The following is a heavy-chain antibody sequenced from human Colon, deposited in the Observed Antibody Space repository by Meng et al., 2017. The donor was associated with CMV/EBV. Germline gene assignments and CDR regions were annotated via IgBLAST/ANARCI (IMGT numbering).Heavy chain of an antibody. J-gene: IGHJ4*02. CDR2: IRYDGSNK. CDR1: GFTFSDYY. Sequence: GGSLRLSCEASGFTFSDYYMTWIRQAPGKGLEWVAFIRYDGSNKYYADSVKGRFTISRDNSKNTLYLQMNSLRAEDTAVYYCAKEAVGATFVFDYWGQGTLVTVSS. V-gene: IGHV3-30*02. CDR3: AKEAVGATFVFDY. D-gene: IGHD1-26*01.